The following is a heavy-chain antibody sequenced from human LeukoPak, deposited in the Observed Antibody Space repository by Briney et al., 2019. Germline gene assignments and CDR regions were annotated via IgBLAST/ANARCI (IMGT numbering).Heavy chain of an antibody. D-gene: IGHD7-27*01. CDR2: INPSGGST. V-gene: IGHV1-46*01. CDR3: ARDGQPPNWGSPGWFDP. Sequence: GASVKVSCTASGYTFTSYYMHWVRQAPGQGLEWMGIINPSGGSTSYAQKFQGRVTMTRDMSTCTVYMELSSLRSEDTAVYYCARDGQPPNWGSPGWFDPWGQGTLVTVSS. CDR1: GYTFTSYY. J-gene: IGHJ5*02.